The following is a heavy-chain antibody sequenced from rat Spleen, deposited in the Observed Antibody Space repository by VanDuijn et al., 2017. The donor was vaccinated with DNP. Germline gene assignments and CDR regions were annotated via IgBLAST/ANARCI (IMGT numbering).Heavy chain of an antibody. J-gene: IGHJ2*01. D-gene: IGHD1-11*01. V-gene: IGHV5-22*01. CDR1: GFTFSDYY. CDR2: IGYDGDSN. CDR3: ARYSLRRVWDY. Sequence: EVQLVESGGGLVQPGRSLRLSCVASGFTFSDYYMAWVRQTPTEGLEWVAYIGYDGDSNYNGDSVQGRFTISRDNAKSTLYLQMNSLRFEDMATYYCARYSLRRVWDYWGQGVMVTVSS.